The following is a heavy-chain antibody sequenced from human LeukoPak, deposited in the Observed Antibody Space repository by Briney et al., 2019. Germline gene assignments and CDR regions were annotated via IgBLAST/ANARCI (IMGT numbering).Heavy chain of an antibody. CDR1: GGPISNYY. J-gene: IGHJ6*03. V-gene: IGHV4-59*01. D-gene: IGHD3-10*01. CDR3: ARVFDSGSQAYFYYMDV. Sequence: SSETLSLTCTVSGGPISNYYWSWIRQPPGKGLEWIGYIYYSGSTNYNPSLKSRVTISVDTSKNQFSLKVSSVTAADTAVYYCARVFDSGSQAYFYYMDVWGKGTTVTIFS. CDR2: IYYSGST.